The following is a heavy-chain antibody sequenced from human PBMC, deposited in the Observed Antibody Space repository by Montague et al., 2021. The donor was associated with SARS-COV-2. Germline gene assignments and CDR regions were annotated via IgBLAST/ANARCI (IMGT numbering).Heavy chain of an antibody. CDR2: IYTSGST. CDR1: GGSISSGSYY. Sequence: TLSLTRTVSGGSISSGSYYWSWIRQPAGKGLEWIGRIYTSGSTNYNPSLKSRVTISVDTSKNQFSLKLSSVTAADTAVYYCARVGVGTMVRGVIPACYCYGMDVWGQGTTVTVSS. CDR3: ARVGVGTMVRGVIPACYCYGMDV. V-gene: IGHV4-61*02. D-gene: IGHD3-10*01. J-gene: IGHJ6*02.